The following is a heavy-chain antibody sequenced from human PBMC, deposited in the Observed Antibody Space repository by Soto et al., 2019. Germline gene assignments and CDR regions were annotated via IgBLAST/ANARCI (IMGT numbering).Heavy chain of an antibody. J-gene: IGHJ3*02. CDR1: GYTFTSYG. CDR2: ISAYNGNT. CDR3: AIDVTDYEASSGYIGVLAFDI. Sequence: ASVKVSCKASGYTFTSYGISWVRQAPGQGLEWMGWISAYNGNTNYAQKLQGRVTMTTDTSTSTAYMELRSLRSDDPAVYYCAIDVTDYEASSGYIGVLAFDIRGQGTMVTFSS. V-gene: IGHV1-18*01. D-gene: IGHD3-22*01.